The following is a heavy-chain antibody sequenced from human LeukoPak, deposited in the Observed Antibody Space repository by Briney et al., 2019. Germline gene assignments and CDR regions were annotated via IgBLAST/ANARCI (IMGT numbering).Heavy chain of an antibody. D-gene: IGHD3-16*01. J-gene: IGHJ3*02. Sequence: SETLSLTCTVSGGSISSYYWSWIRQPPGKGLEWIGYIYYSGSTNYNPSLKSRVTISVDTSKNQFSLKLSSVTAADTAVCYCAREGTWGSGRNDAFDIWGQGTMVTVSS. CDR3: AREGTWGSGRNDAFDI. CDR1: GGSISSYY. CDR2: IYYSGST. V-gene: IGHV4-59*01.